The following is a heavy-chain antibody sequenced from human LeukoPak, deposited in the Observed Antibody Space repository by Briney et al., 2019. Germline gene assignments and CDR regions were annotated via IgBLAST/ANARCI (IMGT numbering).Heavy chain of an antibody. CDR3: ARDFGDGDYYFQY. Sequence: PSETLSLTCTVSGGSISSSSYYWGWIRQPPGKGLEWIGSIYYSGSTYYNPSLKSRVTISVDTSKNQFSLILSSVTAADTAVYFCARDFGDGDYYFQYWGRGTLVTVSS. D-gene: IGHD4-17*01. CDR1: GGSISSSSYY. V-gene: IGHV4-39*07. CDR2: IYYSGST. J-gene: IGHJ4*02.